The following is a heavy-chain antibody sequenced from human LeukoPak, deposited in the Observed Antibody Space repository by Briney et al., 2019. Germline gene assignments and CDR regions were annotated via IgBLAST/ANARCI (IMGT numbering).Heavy chain of an antibody. D-gene: IGHD3-10*01. CDR1: GYTFTSYG. Sequence: ASVTVSCKASGYTFTSYGISWVRQAPGQGHEWMGWISAYNGNTNYAQKLQGRVTMTTDTSTSTAYMELRRLRSDDTAVYYCAREGHKDYYGSGSGNYYYYYMDVWGKGTTVTVSS. CDR3: AREGHKDYYGSGSGNYYYYYMDV. CDR2: ISAYNGNT. V-gene: IGHV1-18*01. J-gene: IGHJ6*03.